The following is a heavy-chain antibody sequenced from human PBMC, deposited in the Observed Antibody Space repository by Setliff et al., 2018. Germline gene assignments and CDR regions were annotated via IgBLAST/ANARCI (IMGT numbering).Heavy chain of an antibody. D-gene: IGHD5-18*01. Sequence: ASVKVSCKASGYTFTGYYMHWVRQAPGQGLAWMGIIDPSGDYTNYAQKFQGRVTMTRDTSPTTVYMELSSLRSDDTAVYYCARAPLESGYYYGQGHFFDFWGQGTLVTVSS. CDR1: GYTFTGYY. V-gene: IGHV1-46*01. J-gene: IGHJ4*02. CDR3: ARAPLESGYYYGQGHFFDF. CDR2: IDPSGDYT.